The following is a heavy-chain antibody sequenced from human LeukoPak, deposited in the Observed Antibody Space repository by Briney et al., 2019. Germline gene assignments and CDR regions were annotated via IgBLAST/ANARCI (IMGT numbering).Heavy chain of an antibody. V-gene: IGHV4-59*12. CDR3: AREGYSYGLYNWFDP. J-gene: IGHJ5*02. CDR2: ISYSGST. CDR1: GASISSYY. Sequence: ASETLSLTCTVSGASISSYYWSWIRQAPGKGLEWIGYISYSGSTNYNPSLNSRVTISVDTSKNQFSLKLSSVTAADTAVYYCAREGYSYGLYNWFDPWGQGTLVTVSS. D-gene: IGHD5-18*01.